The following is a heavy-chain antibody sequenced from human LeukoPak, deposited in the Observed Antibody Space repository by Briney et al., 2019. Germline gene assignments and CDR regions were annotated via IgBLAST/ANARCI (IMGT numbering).Heavy chain of an antibody. CDR3: ARERSWYYDSSVSYFDY. J-gene: IGHJ4*02. Sequence: SVKVSCKASGGTFSSYAISWVRQAPGQGLEWMGGIIPIFGTANYAQKFQGRVTITADESTSTAYMELSRLRSEDKAVYYCARERSWYYDSSVSYFDYWGQGTLVTVSS. D-gene: IGHD3-22*01. CDR1: GGTFSSYA. CDR2: IIPIFGTA. V-gene: IGHV1-69*13.